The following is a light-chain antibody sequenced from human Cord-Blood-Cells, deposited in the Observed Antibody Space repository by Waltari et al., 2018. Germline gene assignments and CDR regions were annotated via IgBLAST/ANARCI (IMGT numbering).Light chain of an antibody. CDR1: SSDVGGYNY. CDR3: SSYTSSSTVV. Sequence: QSALTQPASVSGSPGQSITISCTGTSSDVGGYNYVSWYQQHPGKAPKRMIYEVSNRPSGGSNRFACSKSGNTASRTISGLQAEDEADYYCSSYTSSSTVVFGGGTKLTVL. J-gene: IGLJ2*01. V-gene: IGLV2-14*01. CDR2: EVS.